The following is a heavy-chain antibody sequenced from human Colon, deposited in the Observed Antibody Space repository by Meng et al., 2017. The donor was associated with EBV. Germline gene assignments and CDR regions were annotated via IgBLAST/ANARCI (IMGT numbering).Heavy chain of an antibody. J-gene: IGHJ5*02. CDR1: GTSISTSNW. D-gene: IGHD2-8*02. CDR3: ARDGGVTHIP. CDR2: IYHNGQT. Sequence: QGLLQESGAGRVKPSGTLSLTCAVSGTSISTSNWWSWIRQSPGEGLEWIGAIYHNGQTNYNPSLKSRVSMSVDESKNEFSLNLKSVTAADTAVYYCARDGGVTHIPWGQGVLVTVSS. V-gene: IGHV4-4*02.